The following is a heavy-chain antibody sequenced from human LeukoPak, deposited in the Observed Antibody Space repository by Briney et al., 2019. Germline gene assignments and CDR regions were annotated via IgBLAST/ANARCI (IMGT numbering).Heavy chain of an antibody. CDR2: ISYDGSNK. V-gene: IGHV3-30-3*01. J-gene: IGHJ4*02. Sequence: GGSLRLSCAASGFTFSSYAMHWVRQAPGKGLEWVAVISYDGSNKYYADSVKGRFTISRDNSKNTLYLQMNSLRAEDTAVYYCARDVPYYDWGQGTLSPSPQ. D-gene: IGHD3-22*01. CDR1: GFTFSSYA. CDR3: ARDVPYYD.